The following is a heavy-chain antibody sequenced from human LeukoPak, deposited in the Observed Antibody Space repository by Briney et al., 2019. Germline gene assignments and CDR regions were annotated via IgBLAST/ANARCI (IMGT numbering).Heavy chain of an antibody. Sequence: KPGGSLRLSCAASGFTFSNAWMSWVRQAPGRGLEWVGRIKSKTDGGTTDYAAPVKGRFTIYRDDSKNTLFLRMNSLRTEDTAVYYCTTDRYYDAAYTTWGQGTLVTVSS. J-gene: IGHJ4*02. CDR2: IKSKTDGGTT. D-gene: IGHD3-22*01. V-gene: IGHV3-15*01. CDR3: TTDRYYDAAYTT. CDR1: GFTFSNAW.